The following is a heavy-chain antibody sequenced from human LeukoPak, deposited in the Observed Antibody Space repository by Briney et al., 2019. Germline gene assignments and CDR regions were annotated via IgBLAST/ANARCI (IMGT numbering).Heavy chain of an antibody. CDR3: ATAGGIVVVPAAPGLNY. CDR2: ICGSGGST. V-gene: IGHV3-23*01. D-gene: IGHD2-2*01. CDR1: GCTFSSYA. Sequence: GGSLRLSCAASGCTFSSYAMSWVRQAPGKGLEWVSAICGSGGSTYYADSVKGRFNISRDNSKNTLYLQMNSLRAEDTAVYYCATAGGIVVVPAAPGLNYWGQGTLVTVSS. J-gene: IGHJ4*02.